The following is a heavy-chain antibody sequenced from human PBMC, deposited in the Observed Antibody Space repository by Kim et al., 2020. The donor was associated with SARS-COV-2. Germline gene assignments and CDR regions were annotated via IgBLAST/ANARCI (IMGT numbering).Heavy chain of an antibody. CDR1: GGSFSGYY. Sequence: SETLSLTCAVYGGSFSGYYWSWIRQPPGKGLEWIGEINHSGSTNYNPSLKSRVTISVDTSKNQFSLKLSSVTAADTAVYYFARGYDYIWGSYGDYLGQGT. J-gene: IGHJ4*02. CDR2: INHSGST. CDR3: ARGYDYIWGSYGDY. V-gene: IGHV4-34*01. D-gene: IGHD3-16*01.